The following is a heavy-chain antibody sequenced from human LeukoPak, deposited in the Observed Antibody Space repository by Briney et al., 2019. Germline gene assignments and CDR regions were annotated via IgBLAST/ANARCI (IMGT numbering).Heavy chain of an antibody. CDR2: ISGSGGST. Sequence: GGSLRLSCAASGFTFSSYSMNWVRQAPGKGLEWVSAISGSGGSTYYADSVKGRFTISRDNSKNTLYLQMNSLRAEDTAVYYCAKAAKIAAADENWFDPWGQGTLVTVSS. J-gene: IGHJ5*02. D-gene: IGHD6-13*01. CDR3: AKAAKIAAADENWFDP. CDR1: GFTFSSYS. V-gene: IGHV3-23*01.